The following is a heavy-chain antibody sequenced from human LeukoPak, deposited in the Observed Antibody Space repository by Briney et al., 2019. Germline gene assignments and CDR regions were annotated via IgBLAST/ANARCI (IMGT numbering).Heavy chain of an antibody. Sequence: ASVKVSCKASGGTFSSYAISWVRQAPGQGLEWMGGIIPIFGTANYAQKFQGRVTVTTDESTSTAYMELSSLRSEDTAVYYCARDSRDGYSFDYWGQGTLVTVSS. V-gene: IGHV1-69*05. CDR1: GGTFSSYA. CDR3: ARDSRDGYSFDY. CDR2: IIPIFGTA. D-gene: IGHD5-24*01. J-gene: IGHJ4*02.